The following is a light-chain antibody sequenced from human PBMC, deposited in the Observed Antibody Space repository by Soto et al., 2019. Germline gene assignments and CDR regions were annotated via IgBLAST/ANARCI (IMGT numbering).Light chain of an antibody. V-gene: IGKV1-5*01. Sequence: DIQMTQSPSTLSASVGDRVTITCRASQSISSWLAWYQQKPGKAPKLLISDASTLESGVPSRCSGSGSGTDFTLTISNLQPDDFATYSCQQYSSYYTFGQGTKLEIK. J-gene: IGKJ2*01. CDR2: DAS. CDR1: QSISSW. CDR3: QQYSSYYT.